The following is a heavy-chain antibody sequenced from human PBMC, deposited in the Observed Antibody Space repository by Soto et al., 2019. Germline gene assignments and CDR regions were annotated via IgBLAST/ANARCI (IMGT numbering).Heavy chain of an antibody. Sequence: QVQLQESGPGLVKPSGTLSLTCAVSGASISSNNWWSWVRQPPGKGLEWIGEIYHSGSTNDNPSLTGRAAISVDKSRSLFSLKLSSVTAADTAVYYCARLYSKYDYYGTDVWGQGTTVTVSS. V-gene: IGHV4-4*02. CDR1: GASISSNNW. CDR3: ARLYSKYDYYGTDV. J-gene: IGHJ6*02. CDR2: IYHSGST. D-gene: IGHD4-4*01.